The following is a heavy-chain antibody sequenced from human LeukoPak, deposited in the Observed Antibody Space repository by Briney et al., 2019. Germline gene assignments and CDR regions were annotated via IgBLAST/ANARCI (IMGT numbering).Heavy chain of an antibody. V-gene: IGHV4-61*01. Sequence: PSETLSLTCAVSGGSISSSSYYWGWIRQPPGKGLEWIGYIYYSGSTNYNPSLKSRVTISVDTSKNQFSLKLSSVTAADTAVYYCARDRKIVVVPAATYYYYGMDVWGQGTTVTVSS. CDR1: GGSISSSSYY. J-gene: IGHJ6*02. CDR3: ARDRKIVVVPAATYYYYGMDV. D-gene: IGHD2-2*01. CDR2: IYYSGST.